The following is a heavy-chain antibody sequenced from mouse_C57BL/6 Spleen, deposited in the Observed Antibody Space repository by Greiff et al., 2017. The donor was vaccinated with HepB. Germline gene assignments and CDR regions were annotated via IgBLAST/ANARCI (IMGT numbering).Heavy chain of an antibody. CDR1: GYAFSSSW. Sequence: LVESGPELVKPGASVKISCKASGYAFSSSWMNWVKQRPGKGLEWIGRIYPGDGDTNYNGKFKGKATLTADKSSSTAYMQLSSLTSEDSAVYCCARSARITTVVATDYFDYWGQGTTLTVSS. V-gene: IGHV1-82*01. CDR3: ARSARITTVVATDYFDY. D-gene: IGHD1-1*01. CDR2: IYPGDGDT. J-gene: IGHJ2*01.